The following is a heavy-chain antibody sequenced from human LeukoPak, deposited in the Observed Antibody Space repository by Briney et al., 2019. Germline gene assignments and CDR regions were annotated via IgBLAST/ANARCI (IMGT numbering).Heavy chain of an antibody. V-gene: IGHV3-7*02. Sequence: GGSLRLSCAASGFTFSSFWMYWVRQAPGKGLEWVANIKPDGSDKYYVDSVKGRFTISRDSAKNSLYLQMNSLRVEDTAVYYCVAKTFDMWGQGTMVTVSS. CDR1: GFTFSSFW. CDR2: IKPDGSDK. J-gene: IGHJ3*02. CDR3: VAKTFDM.